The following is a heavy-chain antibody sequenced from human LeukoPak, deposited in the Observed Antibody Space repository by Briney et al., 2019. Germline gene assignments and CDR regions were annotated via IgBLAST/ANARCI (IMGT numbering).Heavy chain of an antibody. V-gene: IGHV4-39*01. Sequence: SETLSLTCTVSGGSISSGGYYWSWIRQPPGTGLEWIGSIYSGGNTYYNPSLRSRVTISVDAPKNQCSLRLSSVTAADTAVYFCGRYDHPVITPIDSWGQGTLVTVSS. J-gene: IGHJ4*02. D-gene: IGHD3-3*01. CDR1: GGSISSGGYY. CDR3: GRYDHPVITPIDS. CDR2: IYSGGNT.